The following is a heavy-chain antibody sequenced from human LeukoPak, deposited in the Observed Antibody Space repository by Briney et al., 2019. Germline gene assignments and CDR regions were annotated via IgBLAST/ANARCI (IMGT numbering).Heavy chain of an antibody. Sequence: GGSLRLSCAASGFTFSSYWMRWVRQAPGKGLEWVANIKQDGSEKYYVDSVKGRFTISRDNAKNSLYLQMNSLRAEDTAVYYCARVGCSSTSCPYYYYYGMDVWGQGATVTVSS. V-gene: IGHV3-7*05. J-gene: IGHJ6*02. CDR3: ARVGCSSTSCPYYYYYGMDV. CDR1: GFTFSSYW. CDR2: IKQDGSEK. D-gene: IGHD2-2*01.